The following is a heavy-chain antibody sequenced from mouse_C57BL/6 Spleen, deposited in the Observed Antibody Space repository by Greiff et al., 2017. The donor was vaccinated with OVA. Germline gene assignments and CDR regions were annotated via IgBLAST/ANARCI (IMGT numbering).Heavy chain of an antibody. D-gene: IGHD2-4*01. CDR1: GFTFSSYG. CDR3: ARQGDYDYDEGFAY. J-gene: IGHJ3*01. Sequence: EVQGVESGGDLVKPGGSLKLSCAASGFTFSSYGMSWVRQTPDKRLEWVATISSGGSYTYYPDSVKGRFTIARDNDNNTVYLQMSSLKSEDTAVYDCARQGDYDYDEGFAYWGQGTLVTVSA. CDR2: ISSGGSYT. V-gene: IGHV5-6*01.